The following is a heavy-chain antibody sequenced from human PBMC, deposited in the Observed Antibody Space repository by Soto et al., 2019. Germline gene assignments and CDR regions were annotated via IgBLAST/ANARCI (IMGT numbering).Heavy chain of an antibody. CDR2: IYWDDDK. D-gene: IGHD3-10*01. CDR3: AHRDRASGGLFDY. J-gene: IGHJ4*02. Sequence: QITLKESGPTLVKPTQTLTLTCTFSRFSLDTSGAAVGWIRQPPGKGLEWLSVIYWDDDKRSSPSLRSRLTITKDTSKNQVVLRMTNMDPADTATYYCAHRDRASGGLFDYWGQGTLVTVSS. V-gene: IGHV2-5*02. CDR1: RFSLDTSGAA.